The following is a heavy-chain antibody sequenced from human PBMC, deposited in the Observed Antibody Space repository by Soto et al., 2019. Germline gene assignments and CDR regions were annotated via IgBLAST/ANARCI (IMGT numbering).Heavy chain of an antibody. CDR2: INPDNGGT. V-gene: IGHV1-2*02. J-gene: IGHJ4*02. CDR1: GYTFTGPS. CDR3: AISRYCSGHCYTNSLYYFDY. D-gene: IGHD2-21*02. Sequence: QVQLVQSGAEVKKPGASVKVSCKASGYTFTGPSIHWVRQAPGQGLEWMGWINPDNGGTNYAQKFQGRVTMTRDTSISTAYMELSRLRSDDTAVYYCAISRYCSGHCYTNSLYYFDYWGQGTLVTVSS.